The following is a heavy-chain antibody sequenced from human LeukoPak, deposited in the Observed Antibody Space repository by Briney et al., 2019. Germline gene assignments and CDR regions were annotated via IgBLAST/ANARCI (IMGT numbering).Heavy chain of an antibody. D-gene: IGHD4-23*01. CDR2: ISSSSSHI. V-gene: IGHV3-21*04. J-gene: IGHJ4*02. CDR3: AREGSRVVTRLFDY. CDR1: GFTFGSYT. Sequence: GGSLRLSCAASGFTFGSYTMNWVRQPPGKGLEWVSSISSSSSHINYADSVKGRVTISRDNAKNSLYLQMNSLRAEDTALYHCAREGSRVVTRLFDYWGQGTLVTVSS.